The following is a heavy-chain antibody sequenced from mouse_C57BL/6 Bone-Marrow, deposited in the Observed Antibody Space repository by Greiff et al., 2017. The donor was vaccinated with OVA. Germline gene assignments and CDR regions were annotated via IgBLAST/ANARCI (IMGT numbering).Heavy chain of an antibody. CDR2: IDPENGDT. V-gene: IGHV14-4*01. CDR3: TTWAQATAWFAY. J-gene: IGHJ3*01. CDR1: GFNIKDDY. Sequence: EVQLQQSGAELVRPGASVKLSCTASGFNIKDDYMHWVKQRPEQGLEWIGWIDPENGDTEYASKFQGKATITADTSSNTAYLQLSSLTSEDTAVYYCTTWAQATAWFAYWGQGTLSLSLQ. D-gene: IGHD3-2*02.